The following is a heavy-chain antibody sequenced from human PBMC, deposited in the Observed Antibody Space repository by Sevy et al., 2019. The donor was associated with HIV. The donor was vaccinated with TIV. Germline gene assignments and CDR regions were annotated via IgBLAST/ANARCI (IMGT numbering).Heavy chain of an antibody. CDR3: ARANVDTAMVVFDY. J-gene: IGHJ4*02. CDR1: GGSVSSGSYY. V-gene: IGHV4-61*01. Sequence: SETLSLTCTVSGGSVSSGSYYWSWIRQPPGKGLEWIGYIYYSGSTNYNSSLKSRVTISVDTSKNQFSLKLSSVTAADTAVYYCARANVDTAMVVFDYWGQGTLVTVSS. CDR2: IYYSGST. D-gene: IGHD5-18*01.